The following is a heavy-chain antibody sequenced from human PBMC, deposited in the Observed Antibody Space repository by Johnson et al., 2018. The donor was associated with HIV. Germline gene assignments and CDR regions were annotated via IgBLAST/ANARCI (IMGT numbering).Heavy chain of an antibody. CDR2: IYSGGST. Sequence: VQLVESGGGVVQPGRSLRLSCAASGFTFSTYAMHWVRQAPGKGLEWVSVIYSGGSTYYADSVKGRFTISRDNSKNTLYLQMNSLKTEDTAVYYCARETHYYDSSGYYVDAFDIWGQGTMVTVSS. CDR1: GFTFSTYA. V-gene: IGHV3-66*01. D-gene: IGHD3-22*01. J-gene: IGHJ3*02. CDR3: ARETHYYDSSGYYVDAFDI.